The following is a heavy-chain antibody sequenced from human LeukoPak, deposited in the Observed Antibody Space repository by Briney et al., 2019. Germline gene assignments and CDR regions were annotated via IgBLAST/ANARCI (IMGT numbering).Heavy chain of an antibody. D-gene: IGHD5-24*01. CDR2: IYYSGST. CDR3: ARASSPGRRDGYNRQVLGPPLGY. J-gene: IGHJ4*02. CDR1: GGSISSSSYY. V-gene: IGHV4-39*01. Sequence: PSETLSLTCTVSGGSISSSSYYWGWIRQPPGKGLEWIGSIYYSGSTYYNPSLKSRVTISVDTSKNQFSLKLSSVTAADTAVYYCARASSPGRRDGYNRQVLGPPLGYWGQGTLVTVSS.